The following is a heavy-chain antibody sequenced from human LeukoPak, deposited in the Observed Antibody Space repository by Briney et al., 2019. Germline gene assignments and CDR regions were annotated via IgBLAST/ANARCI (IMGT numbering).Heavy chain of an antibody. J-gene: IGHJ3*02. CDR1: GVSVSDGRYY. V-gene: IGHV4-31*03. CDR2: KYYSGSA. Sequence: PSETLSPNCNVSGVSVSDGRYYWTWIRQHPGKGLEWIGYKYYSGSAKYNPSLKSRLTISIDTSKNQFSLQLTSVTAADTATYYCATPYCSSISCLDVFNMWAQGTRVTVSS. CDR3: ATPYCSSISCLDVFNM. D-gene: IGHD2-2*01.